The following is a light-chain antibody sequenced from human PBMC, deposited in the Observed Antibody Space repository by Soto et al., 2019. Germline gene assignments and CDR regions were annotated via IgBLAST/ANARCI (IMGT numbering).Light chain of an antibody. V-gene: IGKV1-39*01. J-gene: IGKJ1*01. CDR1: QSISSY. CDR2: AAS. Sequence: EIQMTQTPSSLSASVRDRVTITCRASQSISSYLNWYQQKPGKAPKLLIYAASSLQSGVPSRFSGSGSGTDFTLTVSSLQPEDFATYFCQQSYSTPRTFGQGTKVDNK. CDR3: QQSYSTPRT.